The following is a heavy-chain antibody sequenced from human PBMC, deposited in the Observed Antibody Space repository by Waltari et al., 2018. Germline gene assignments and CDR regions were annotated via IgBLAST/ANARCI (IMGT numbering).Heavy chain of an antibody. D-gene: IGHD4-17*01. CDR1: GFTFSSHC. Sequence: EVQLVDSGGDLTQPGGSLRLYCVRSGFTFSSHCMHWVRQAPGKGLVWVSGINRDGSRAGYAASVKGRCASSRDNAKNTLYLQMNSRRAEHTAVYYCARDYGDYGYYWGQGTLVTVAS. CDR2: INRDGSRA. CDR3: ARDYGDYGYY. V-gene: IGHV3-74*01. J-gene: IGHJ4*02.